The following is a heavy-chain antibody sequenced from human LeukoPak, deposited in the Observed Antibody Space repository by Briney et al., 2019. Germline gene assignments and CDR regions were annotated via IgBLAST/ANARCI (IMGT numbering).Heavy chain of an antibody. Sequence: SQTLSLTCAISGDSVSSNSAAWNWIRQSPSRGLEWLGRTYYRSKWYSDYAVSVKSRITINPATSKNQFSLQLNSVTPEDTAVYYCAGPRDYGGNQYYFDYWGQGTLVTVSS. CDR1: GDSVSSNSAA. D-gene: IGHD4-23*01. CDR2: TYYRSKWYS. J-gene: IGHJ4*02. CDR3: AGPRDYGGNQYYFDY. V-gene: IGHV6-1*01.